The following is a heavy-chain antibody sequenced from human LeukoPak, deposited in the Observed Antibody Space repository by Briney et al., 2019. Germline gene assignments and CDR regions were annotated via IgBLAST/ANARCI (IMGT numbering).Heavy chain of an antibody. J-gene: IGHJ5*02. CDR2: ISWDGGRT. Sequence: PGGSLRLSCTASGFNLDEYAMHWVRQSPGKGLEWVSLISWDGGRTFYADSLRGRFTISRDNSKNTLFLQMNSLRVEDTATYYCAKALYDSPLTGDPWGQGTLVTVSS. V-gene: IGHV3-43D*03. CDR3: AKALYDSPLTGDP. D-gene: IGHD3-22*01. CDR1: GFNLDEYA.